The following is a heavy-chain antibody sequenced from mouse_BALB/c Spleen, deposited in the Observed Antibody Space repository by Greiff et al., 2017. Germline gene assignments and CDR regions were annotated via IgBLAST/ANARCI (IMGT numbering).Heavy chain of an antibody. J-gene: IGHJ2*01. D-gene: IGHD2-3*01. CDR2: ISSGSSTI. CDR1: GFTFSSFG. CDR3: ARDDGYSFDY. V-gene: IGHV5-17*02. Sequence: EVQGVESGGGLVQPGGSRKLSCAASGFTFSSFGMHWVRQAPEKGLEWVAYISSGSSTIYYADTVKGRFTISRDNPKNTLFLQMTSLRSEDTAMYYCARDDGYSFDYWGQGTTLTVSS.